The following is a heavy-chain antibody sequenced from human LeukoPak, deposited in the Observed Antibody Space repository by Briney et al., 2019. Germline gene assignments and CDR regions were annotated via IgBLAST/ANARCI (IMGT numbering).Heavy chain of an antibody. CDR3: XRSLXGYDPLCAF. CDR2: LTSSSNTF. V-gene: IGHV3-48*01. Sequence: GGSLRLSCEVSGFTFSSYSMTWVRQVPGKGLEWIAYLTSSSNTFYYADSVRGRFIISRDNASNSLFLQMNILIVEYTAVYYXXRSLXGYDPLCAFWGQGTLVTVSS. D-gene: IGHD5-12*01. CDR1: GFTFSSYS. J-gene: IGHJ4*02.